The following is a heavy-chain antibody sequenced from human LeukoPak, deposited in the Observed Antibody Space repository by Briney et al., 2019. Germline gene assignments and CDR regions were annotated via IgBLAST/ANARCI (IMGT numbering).Heavy chain of an antibody. J-gene: IGHJ4*02. CDR2: IRYDGSNK. CDR1: GFTFSSYG. CDR3: AKAHSSGWVDYFDY. D-gene: IGHD6-25*01. Sequence: PGGSLRLSCAASGFTFSSYGMRWVRQAPGKGLEWVAFIRYDGSNKYYADSVKGRFTISRDNSKNTLYLQMNSLRAEDTAVYYCAKAHSSGWVDYFDYWGQGTLVTVSS. V-gene: IGHV3-30*02.